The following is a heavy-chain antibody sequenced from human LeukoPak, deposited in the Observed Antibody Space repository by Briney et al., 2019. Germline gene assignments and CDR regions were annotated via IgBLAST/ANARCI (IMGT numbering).Heavy chain of an antibody. CDR3: ASVYRSGGSCYSRYFDY. D-gene: IGHD2-15*01. CDR1: GGSFSGYY. CDR2: INHSGST. J-gene: IGHJ4*02. Sequence: SETLSLTCAVYGGSFSGYYWSWLRQPPGKGLEWIGEINHSGSTNYNPSLKSRVTISVDTSKNQFSLKLSSVTAADTAVYYCASVYRSGGSCYSRYFDYWGQGTLVTVSS. V-gene: IGHV4-34*01.